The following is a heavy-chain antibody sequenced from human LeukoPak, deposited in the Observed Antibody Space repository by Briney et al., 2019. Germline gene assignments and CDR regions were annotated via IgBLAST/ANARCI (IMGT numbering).Heavy chain of an antibody. CDR3: ASRYCATDSCRSSTYYYYGLDG. CDR1: GYTFTGHY. V-gene: IGHV1-69*13. Sequence: ASVKVSCKASGYTFTGHYMHWVRQAPGQGLEWMGGIIPIFGTTNYAQKFQGRVTINADESTNTAYMELISLRSEDTAVYYCASRYCATDSCRSSTYYYYGLDGWGQGTTVTVSS. J-gene: IGHJ6*02. CDR2: IIPIFGTT. D-gene: IGHD2-8*01.